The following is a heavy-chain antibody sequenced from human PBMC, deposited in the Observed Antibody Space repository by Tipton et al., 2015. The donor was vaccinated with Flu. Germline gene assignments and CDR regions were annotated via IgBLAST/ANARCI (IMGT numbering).Heavy chain of an antibody. J-gene: IGHJ4*02. D-gene: IGHD1-26*01. CDR2: IKEDGSEK. CDR1: GFTFSSNW. Sequence: CAASGFTFSSNWMSWVRQAPGKGLEWVAAIKEDGSEKYYVDSVKGRFTISRDNAKKSVSLQMSSLRVEDTDVYYCARGRSHANWGQGTRVTVSS. V-gene: IGHV3-7*01. CDR3: ARGRSHAN.